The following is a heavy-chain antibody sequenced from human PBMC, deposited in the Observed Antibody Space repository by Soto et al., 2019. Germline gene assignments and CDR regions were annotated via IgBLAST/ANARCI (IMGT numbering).Heavy chain of an antibody. CDR3: ARGRASGSYYLLDY. D-gene: IGHD3-10*01. Sequence: ASVKVSCKASGNTFTSYDINLVRQATGHGLEWMGWINPNSGNIGYAQKFQGRVTMTRDTAIRTAYMEVSRLRSDDTAVYYCARGRASGSYYLLDYWGQGTLVTVSS. V-gene: IGHV1-8*01. CDR1: GNTFTSYD. J-gene: IGHJ4*02. CDR2: INPNSGNI.